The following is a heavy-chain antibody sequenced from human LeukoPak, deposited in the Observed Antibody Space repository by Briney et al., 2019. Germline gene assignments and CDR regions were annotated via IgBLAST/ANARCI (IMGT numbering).Heavy chain of an antibody. CDR3: ARGGYSSSFTFEY. V-gene: IGHV7-4-1*02. Sequence: ASVKVSCKASAYTFTSFAMNWVRQAPGQGLEWMGWINTNTGDPTYAQGFTRRFAFSLDTSVSTAYLQISSLQPEDTAVYYCARGGYSSSFTFEYCGQGTLVTVSS. D-gene: IGHD6-13*01. J-gene: IGHJ4*02. CDR1: AYTFTSFA. CDR2: INTNTGDP.